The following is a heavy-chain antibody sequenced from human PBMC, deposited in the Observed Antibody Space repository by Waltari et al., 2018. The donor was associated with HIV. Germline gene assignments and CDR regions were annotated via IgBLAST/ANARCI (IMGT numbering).Heavy chain of an antibody. CDR2: IYWDDDK. Sequence: QITLKESGPTLVKPTQTLTLTCIFSGFSLSTSGVGVGWIRQPPGKALEWLALIYWDDDKRYRPSLKNRLTITKDTSKNQVVLTRTNMDPVDTATYYCAHSICLGVVVSTAIGVRGFDPWGQGTLVTVSS. V-gene: IGHV2-5*02. J-gene: IGHJ5*02. CDR3: AHSICLGVVVSTAIGVRGFDP. D-gene: IGHD2-2*01. CDR1: GFSLSTSGVG.